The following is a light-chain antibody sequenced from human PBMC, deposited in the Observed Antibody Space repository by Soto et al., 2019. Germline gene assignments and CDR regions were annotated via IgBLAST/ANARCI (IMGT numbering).Light chain of an antibody. CDR3: QQFNTYPLT. V-gene: IGKV1-9*01. Sequence: IQLTQSPSSLSASVGDRVTITCRASQGISSSLAWYQQKPGKAPNLLIYAASTLQSGVPSRFSVSGSGTDFTLTISSLQPEDFATYYWQQFNTYPLTFGGGTMVEIK. CDR1: QGISSS. CDR2: AAS. J-gene: IGKJ4*01.